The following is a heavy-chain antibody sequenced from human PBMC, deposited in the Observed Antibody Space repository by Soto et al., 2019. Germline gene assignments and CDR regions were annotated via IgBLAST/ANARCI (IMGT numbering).Heavy chain of an antibody. V-gene: IGHV4-4*07. CDR3: VRDGTKTLRDWFDP. CDR2: IYATGTT. J-gene: IGHJ5*02. D-gene: IGHD1-1*01. CDR1: GASISGFY. Sequence: DTLSLTCTVPGASISGFYWSWIRKSAGKGLEWIGRIYATGTTDYNPSLKSRVMMSVDTSKKQFSLKLRSVTAADTAVYYCVRDGTKTLRDWFDPWGQGISVTVSS.